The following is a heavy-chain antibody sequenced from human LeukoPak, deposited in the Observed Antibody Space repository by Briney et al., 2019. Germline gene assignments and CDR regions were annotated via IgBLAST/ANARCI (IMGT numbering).Heavy chain of an antibody. CDR2: INHSGRV. D-gene: IGHD3-22*01. CDR1: GESFSYNY. J-gene: IGHJ4*02. CDR3: ARGLGPMSPSLDY. Sequence: SETLSLTCAVSGESFSYNYWTWVRQPPGKGLEWIGDINHSGRVNYRPSLKSRVTISVDTSKSQFSLKLSAVTAAGTAVYYCARGLGPMSPSLDYWGQGSLVTVSS. V-gene: IGHV4-34*01.